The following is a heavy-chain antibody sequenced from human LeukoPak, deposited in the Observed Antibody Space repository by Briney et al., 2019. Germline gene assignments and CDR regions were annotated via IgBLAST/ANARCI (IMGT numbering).Heavy chain of an antibody. J-gene: IGHJ4*02. CDR1: GFTFSSYG. CDR2: IRYDGSNK. D-gene: IGHD6-19*01. Sequence: GGSLRLSCAASGFTFSSYGMHWVRQAPGKGLEWVAFIRYDGSNKYYADSVKGRFTISRGNSKNTLYLQMNSLRAEDTAVYYCAKDSISIAVAGTPIDYRGQGTLVTVSS. V-gene: IGHV3-30*02. CDR3: AKDSISIAVAGTPIDY.